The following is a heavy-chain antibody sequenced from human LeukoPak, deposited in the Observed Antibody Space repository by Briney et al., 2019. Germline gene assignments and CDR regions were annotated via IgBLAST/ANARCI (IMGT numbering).Heavy chain of an antibody. CDR2: ISNSGSYT. CDR1: GFTFSDYY. J-gene: IGHJ4*02. CDR3: ARGRSRGSDY. D-gene: IGHD3-16*01. V-gene: IGHV3-11*05. Sequence: PGGSLRLSCAASGFTFSDYYMSWIRQAPGKGLEWVSYISNSGSYTNYADSVKGRFTISRDSAKSSLYLQMNIVRADDSAVYYCARGRSRGSDYWGQGTLVTVSS.